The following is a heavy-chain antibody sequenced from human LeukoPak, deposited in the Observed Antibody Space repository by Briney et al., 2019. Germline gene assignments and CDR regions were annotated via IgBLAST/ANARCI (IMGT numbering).Heavy chain of an antibody. V-gene: IGHV1-69*05. CDR3: AGQFTIFGVDKEPSDAFDI. CDR1: GGTFSSYA. Sequence: SVKVSCKASGGTFSSYAISWVRQAPGQGLEWMGGIIPIFGTANYAQKFQGRVTITTDESTSTAYMELSSLRSEDTAVYYCAGQFTIFGVDKEPSDAFDIWGQGTMVTVSS. CDR2: IIPIFGTA. J-gene: IGHJ3*02. D-gene: IGHD3-3*01.